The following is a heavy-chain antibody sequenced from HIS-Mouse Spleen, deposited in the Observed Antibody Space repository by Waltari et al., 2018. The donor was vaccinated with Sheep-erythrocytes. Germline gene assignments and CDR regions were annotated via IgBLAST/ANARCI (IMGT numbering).Heavy chain of an antibody. CDR1: GFTFSSYW. V-gene: IGHV3-7*01. Sequence: EVQLVESGGGLVQPGGSLRLSCAASGFTFSSYWMSWVRQAPGKGLEWVDNIKQDGSDKYYVDSVKGRFTISRDNAKNSLYLQMNSLRAEDTAVYYCASEPGLYSSSDAFDIWGQGTMVTVSS. CDR2: IKQDGSDK. J-gene: IGHJ3*02. D-gene: IGHD6-13*01. CDR3: ASEPGLYSSSDAFDI.